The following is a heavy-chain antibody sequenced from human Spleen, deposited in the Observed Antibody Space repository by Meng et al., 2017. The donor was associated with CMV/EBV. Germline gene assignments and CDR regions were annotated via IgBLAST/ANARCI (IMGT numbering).Heavy chain of an antibody. J-gene: IGHJ4*02. CDR2: VYYSGST. Sequence: VSGDSVSSGSYYWSWIRQPPGKGLEWIGYVYYSGSTNYNPSLRSRVTISVDTSKNQFSLKLYSVTTADTAVYYCARAWLGGVVIIDHWGQGTLVTVSS. CDR1: GDSVSSGSYY. CDR3: ARAWLGGVVIIDH. V-gene: IGHV4-61*01. D-gene: IGHD4-23*01.